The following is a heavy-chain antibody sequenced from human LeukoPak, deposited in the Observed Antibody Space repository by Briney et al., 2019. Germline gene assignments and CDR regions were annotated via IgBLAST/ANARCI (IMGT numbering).Heavy chain of an antibody. V-gene: IGHV4-34*01. CDR3: ARQWVVFGVAPYYMDV. CDR1: GGSFSGYY. D-gene: IGHD3-3*01. CDR2: INHSGST. J-gene: IGHJ6*03. Sequence: SETLSLTCAVYGGSFSGYYWSWIRQPPGKGLEWIGEINHSGSTNYNPSLKSRVTISVDTSKNQFSLKLSSVTAADTAVYYCARQWVVFGVAPYYMDVWGKGTTVTVSS.